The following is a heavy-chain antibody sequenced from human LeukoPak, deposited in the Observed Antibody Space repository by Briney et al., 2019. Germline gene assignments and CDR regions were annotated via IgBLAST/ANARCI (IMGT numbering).Heavy chain of an antibody. CDR1: GFTFSNFG. D-gene: IGHD3-10*01. CDR3: VRDGEDYFYMDV. J-gene: IGHJ6*03. Sequence: GGSLRLSCAASGFTFSNFGMHWVRQAPGEGLEWVARIRYNGTNIYYADYVRGRLTISRDNSEITLYLQMNSLRAEDTAVYYCVRDGEDYFYMDVWGKGTTVTVSS. V-gene: IGHV3-30*02. CDR2: IRYNGTNI.